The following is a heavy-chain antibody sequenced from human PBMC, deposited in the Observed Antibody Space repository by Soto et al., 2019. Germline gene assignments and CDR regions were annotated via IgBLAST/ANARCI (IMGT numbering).Heavy chain of an antibody. V-gene: IGHV2-5*01. D-gene: IGHD3-22*01. CDR3: AHLHEGYYDSSGYYQAAGVFDI. CDR1: GFSLSTSGVG. Sequence: GSGPTLVNPTQTLTLTCTFSGFSLSTSGVGVGWIRQPPGKALEWLALIYWNDDKRYSPSLKSRLTITKDTSKNQVVLTMTNMDPVDTATYYCAHLHEGYYDSSGYYQAAGVFDIWGQGTMVTVSS. CDR2: IYWNDDK. J-gene: IGHJ3*02.